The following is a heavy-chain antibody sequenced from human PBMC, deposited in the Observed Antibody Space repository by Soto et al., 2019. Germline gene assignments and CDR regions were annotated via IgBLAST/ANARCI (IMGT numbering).Heavy chain of an antibody. CDR3: ARAGAMANFDY. J-gene: IGHJ4*02. CDR2: IYHSGST. V-gene: IGHV4-30-2*01. CDR1: GGSISSGGYS. Sequence: PSETLSLTCAVSGGSISSGGYSWSWIRQPPGKGLEWIGYIYHSGSTYYNPSLKSRVTISVDRSKNQFSLKLSSVTAADTAVYYCARAGAMANFDYWGQGTLVTVSS. D-gene: IGHD5-18*01.